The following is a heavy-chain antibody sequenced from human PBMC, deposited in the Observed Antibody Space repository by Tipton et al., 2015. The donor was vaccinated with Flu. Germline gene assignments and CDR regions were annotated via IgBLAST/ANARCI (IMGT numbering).Heavy chain of an antibody. D-gene: IGHD5-24*01. Sequence: TLSLTCSVSGDSIGSGYCWGWVRQPPGKGLDWIGNICHSGNTYYNPSLKSRITISVDRSKNQFSLKLRSVTAADTAVYYCARGLRDGYNPHDAFDIWGQGTMVTVSS. V-gene: IGHV4-38-2*01. J-gene: IGHJ3*02. CDR2: ICHSGNT. CDR1: GDSIGSGYC. CDR3: ARGLRDGYNPHDAFDI.